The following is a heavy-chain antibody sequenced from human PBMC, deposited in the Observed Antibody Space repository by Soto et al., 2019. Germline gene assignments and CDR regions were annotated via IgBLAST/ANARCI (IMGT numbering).Heavy chain of an antibody. CDR2: INHSGST. V-gene: IGHV4-34*01. CDR3: ARGQDSSSSSNDYYYYYYMDV. D-gene: IGHD6-6*01. CDR1: GGSFSGYY. J-gene: IGHJ6*03. Sequence: SETLSLTCAVYGGSFSGYYWSWIRQPPGKGLEWIGEINHSGSTNYNPSLKSRVTISVDTSKNQFSLKLSSVTAADTAVYYCARGQDSSSSSNDYYYYYYMDVWGKGTTVTVSS.